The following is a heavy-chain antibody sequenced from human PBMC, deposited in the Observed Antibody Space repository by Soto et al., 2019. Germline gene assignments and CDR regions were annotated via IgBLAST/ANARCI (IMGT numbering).Heavy chain of an antibody. CDR2: TYYRSKWYN. V-gene: IGHV6-1*01. CDR3: ARVPTHYYGSGSSRPSFDY. J-gene: IGHJ4*02. D-gene: IGHD3-10*01. Sequence: KQSQTLSLTCAISGDSVSSNSAAWNWIRQSPSRGLEWLGRTYYRSKWYNDYAVSVKSRITINPDTSKNQFSLQLNSVTPEDTAVYYCARVPTHYYGSGSSRPSFDYWGQGTLVTVSS. CDR1: GDSVSSNSAA.